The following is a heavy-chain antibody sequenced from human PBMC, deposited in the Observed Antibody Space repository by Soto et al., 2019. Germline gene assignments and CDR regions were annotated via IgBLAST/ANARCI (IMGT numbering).Heavy chain of an antibody. CDR2: ISGSSNYI. Sequence: EVQLVESGGGLVKPGGSLRLSCAASGFTFNTYNMNWVRQAPGKGLEWVSSISGSSNYIYYADSVKGRFTISRDNTKNSLSRQMNSLRAGGTAVYYCARDGDRSSWAWSFDLWGRGTLVTVSS. CDR1: GFTFNTYN. V-gene: IGHV3-21*01. CDR3: ARDGDRSSWAWSFDL. D-gene: IGHD6-13*01. J-gene: IGHJ2*01.